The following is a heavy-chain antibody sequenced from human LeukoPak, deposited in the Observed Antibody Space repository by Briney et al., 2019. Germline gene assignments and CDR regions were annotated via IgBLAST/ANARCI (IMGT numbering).Heavy chain of an antibody. J-gene: IGHJ4*02. V-gene: IGHV3-53*01. CDR3: ARVAASDYGDYPFDY. CDR2: IYSGGST. CDR1: GFTVSRNY. Sequence: GGSLRLSCAASGFTVSRNYMCWVRQAPGKGLEWVSVIYSGGSTYYADSVKGRFTISRDNSKNTLYLQMNSLRAEDTAVYYCARVAASDYGDYPFDYWGQGTLVTVSS. D-gene: IGHD4-17*01.